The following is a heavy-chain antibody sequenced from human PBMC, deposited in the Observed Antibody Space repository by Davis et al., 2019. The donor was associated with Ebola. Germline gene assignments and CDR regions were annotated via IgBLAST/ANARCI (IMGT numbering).Heavy chain of an antibody. CDR3: ARDPPQSGGYV. J-gene: IGHJ4*02. D-gene: IGHD5-12*01. CDR2: IHSSSVTI. V-gene: IGHV3-48*04. Sequence: GESLKISCAASGFTFSSYAMTWVRQAPGKGLEWVSHIHSSSVTIYYADSVKGRFTVSRDNAKKSLFLQMNSLRPDDTAVYYCARDPPQSGGYVWGQGTLVTVSS. CDR1: GFTFSSYA.